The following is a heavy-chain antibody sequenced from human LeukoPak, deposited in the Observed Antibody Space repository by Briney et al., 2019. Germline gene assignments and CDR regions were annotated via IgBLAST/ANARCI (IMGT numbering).Heavy chain of an antibody. Sequence: ASVRVSCKASGYTFTSYGISWVRQAPGQGLEWMGWISAYNGNTNYAQKLQGRVTMTTDTSTSTAYRELRSLKSDDTAAYYCARGRSYTQFDYWGQGTLVTVSS. J-gene: IGHJ4*02. CDR1: GYTFTSYG. D-gene: IGHD1-26*01. CDR2: ISAYNGNT. V-gene: IGHV1-18*01. CDR3: ARGRSYTQFDY.